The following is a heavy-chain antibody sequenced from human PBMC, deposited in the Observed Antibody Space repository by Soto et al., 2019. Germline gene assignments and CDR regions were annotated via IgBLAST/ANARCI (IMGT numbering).Heavy chain of an antibody. Sequence: GGSLRLSCVGSGFSFSNYAMNWVRQAPGKGLEWVSSLGGTDGNTYYADSVKGRFTISRDNSKNTLYLQMNSLRAEDTAVYYCAKDLGNYDYIWGSYRSHHFDYWGQGTLVTVSS. V-gene: IGHV3-23*01. CDR1: GFSFSNYA. CDR2: LGGTDGNT. CDR3: AKDLGNYDYIWGSYRSHHFDY. J-gene: IGHJ4*02. D-gene: IGHD3-16*02.